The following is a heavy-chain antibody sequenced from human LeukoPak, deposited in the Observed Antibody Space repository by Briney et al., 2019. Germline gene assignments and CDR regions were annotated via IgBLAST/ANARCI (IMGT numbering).Heavy chain of an antibody. CDR2: IWYDGSNK. V-gene: IGHV3-33*01. CDR3: ARDAAHGDYTPLGY. D-gene: IGHD4-17*01. J-gene: IGHJ4*02. Sequence: PGGALRLSCAASGFIFSNYGMHWGRQAPGKGLERVAVIWYDGSNKYYVDSVNGRFTISRDDSKNTLYLQMNSLRVEDTAVYYCARDAAHGDYTPLGYWGQGTLVTVSS. CDR1: GFIFSNYG.